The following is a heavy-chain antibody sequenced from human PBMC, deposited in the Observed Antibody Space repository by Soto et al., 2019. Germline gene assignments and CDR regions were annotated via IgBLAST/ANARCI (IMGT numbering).Heavy chain of an antibody. D-gene: IGHD3-16*02. CDR3: ARVAIASGGVIAVTYALDV. V-gene: IGHV1-69*02. CDR2: IIPILGIA. Sequence: SVKVSCKASGGTFSSYTISWVRQAPGQGLEWMGRIIPILGIANYAQKFQGRVTITADKSTSTAYMELSSLRSEDTAVYYCARVAIASGGVIAVTYALDVWGQGTTVTVSS. J-gene: IGHJ6*02. CDR1: GGTFSSYT.